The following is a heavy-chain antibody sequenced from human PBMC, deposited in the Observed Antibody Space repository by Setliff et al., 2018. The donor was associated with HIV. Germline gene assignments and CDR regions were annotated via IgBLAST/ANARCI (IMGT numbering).Heavy chain of an antibody. CDR3: ARARSLGITMIVVVPFDY. V-gene: IGHV1-18*01. CDR2: ISAYNGNT. CDR1: GYTFTSYG. Sequence: ASVKVSCKASGYTFTSYGISWVRQAPGQGLEWMGWISAYNGNTNYAQKLQGRVTMTTDTSTSTAYMELRSLRSDDTAVYYCARARSLGITMIVVVPFDYWGQGTLVTVPQ. D-gene: IGHD3-22*01. J-gene: IGHJ4*02.